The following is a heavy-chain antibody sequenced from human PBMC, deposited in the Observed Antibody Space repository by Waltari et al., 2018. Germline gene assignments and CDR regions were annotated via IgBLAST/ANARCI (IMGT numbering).Heavy chain of an antibody. Sequence: EVQLVESGGGLIQPGGSLRLSCAASGFTVSSNYMSWVRQAPGQGLEWVSVIYSGGSTYHSDSVKGRFTISRDKSKNTLYLQMNSLRAEDTAVYYCARELWLVGENAFDIWGQGTMVTVSS. CDR1: GFTVSSNY. V-gene: IGHV3-53*01. CDR2: IYSGGST. J-gene: IGHJ3*02. D-gene: IGHD6-19*01. CDR3: ARELWLVGENAFDI.